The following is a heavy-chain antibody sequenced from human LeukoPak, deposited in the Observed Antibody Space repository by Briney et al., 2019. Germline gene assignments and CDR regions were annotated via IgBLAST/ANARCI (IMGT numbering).Heavy chain of an antibody. CDR1: GGSFSGYY. Sequence: SETLSLTCAVYGGSFSGYYWSWIRQPPGKGLEWIGEINHSGSTNYNPSLKSRVTISVDTSKNQFSLKLSSVTAADTAVYYCARGTRDRLLWFGELHFDYWGQGTLVTVSS. D-gene: IGHD3-10*01. J-gene: IGHJ4*02. CDR2: INHSGST. CDR3: ARGTRDRLLWFGELHFDY. V-gene: IGHV4-34*01.